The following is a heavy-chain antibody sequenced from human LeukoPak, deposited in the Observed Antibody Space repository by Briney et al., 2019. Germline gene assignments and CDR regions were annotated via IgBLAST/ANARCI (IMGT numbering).Heavy chain of an antibody. D-gene: IGHD3-22*01. CDR3: ASNYYDSSGYYSYYYYGMDV. J-gene: IGHJ6*02. V-gene: IGHV3-21*01. Sequence: GGSLRLSCAASGFTFSSYSMNWVRQAPGKGLEWVSSISSSSSYIYYADSAKGRFTISRDNAKNSLYLQMNSLRAEDTAVYYCASNYYDSSGYYSYYYYGMDVWGQGTTVTVSS. CDR1: GFTFSSYS. CDR2: ISSSSSYI.